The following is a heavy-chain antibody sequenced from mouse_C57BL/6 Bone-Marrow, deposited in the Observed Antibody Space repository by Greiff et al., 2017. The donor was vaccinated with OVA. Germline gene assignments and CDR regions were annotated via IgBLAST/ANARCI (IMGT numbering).Heavy chain of an antibody. CDR2: IYPRSGNT. V-gene: IGHV1-81*01. J-gene: IGHJ3*01. Sequence: QVTLKESGAELARPGASVKLSCKASGYTFTSYGISWVKQRTGQGLEWIGEIYPRSGNTYYNEKFKGKATLTADKSSSTAYMELRSLTSEDSAVYFCARRGDGFAYWGQGTLVTVSA. D-gene: IGHD2-3*01. CDR3: ARRGDGFAY. CDR1: GYTFTSYG.